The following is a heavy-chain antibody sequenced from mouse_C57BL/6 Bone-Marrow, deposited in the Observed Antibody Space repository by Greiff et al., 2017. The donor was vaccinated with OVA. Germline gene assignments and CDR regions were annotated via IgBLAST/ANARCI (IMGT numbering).Heavy chain of an antibody. CDR1: GFNIKDYY. V-gene: IGHV14-1*01. CDR2: IDPEDGDT. CDR3: ARATTVKGYYFDY. D-gene: IGHD1-1*01. Sequence: EVKLVESGAELVRPGASVKLSCTASGFNIKDYYMHWVKQRPEQGLEWIGRIDPEDGDTEYAPKFKGKATLTADKSSSTAYMQLNSLTSEDSAVYFCARATTVKGYYFDYWGQGTTLTVSS. J-gene: IGHJ2*01.